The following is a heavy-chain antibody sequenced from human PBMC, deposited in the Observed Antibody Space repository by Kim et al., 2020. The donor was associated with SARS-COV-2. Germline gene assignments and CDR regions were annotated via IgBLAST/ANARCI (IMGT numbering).Heavy chain of an antibody. D-gene: IGHD3-22*01. J-gene: IGHJ5*02. CDR1: GVSMTSSNW. CDR3: ARAVSSAWTLRDWFDP. CDR2: ISHSGST. Sequence: SETLSLTCAVSGVSMTSSNWWTWVRQPPGRGLEWIGEISHSGSTEYNPALKSRVTISVDKSKNQFSLKLTSVTAGDTAVYFCARAVSSAWTLRDWFDPWGKGTLITVSS. V-gene: IGHV4-4*02.